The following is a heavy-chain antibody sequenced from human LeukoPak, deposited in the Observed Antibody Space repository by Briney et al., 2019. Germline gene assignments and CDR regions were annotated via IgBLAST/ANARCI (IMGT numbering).Heavy chain of an antibody. J-gene: IGHJ4*02. V-gene: IGHV5-51*01. D-gene: IGHD3-9*01. Sequence: GESLKISCKGSGYSFTSYWIGWVRQMPGKGLEWMGIIYPGDSDTRYSPSFQGQVTISADKSISTAYLQWSSLKASDTAMYYCARLRGEHYDILTGYYPHFDYWGQGTLVTVSS. CDR3: ARLRGEHYDILTGYYPHFDY. CDR1: GYSFTSYW. CDR2: IYPGDSDT.